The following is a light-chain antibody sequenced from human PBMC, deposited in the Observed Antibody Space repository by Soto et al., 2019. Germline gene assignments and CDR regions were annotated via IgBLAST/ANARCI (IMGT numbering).Light chain of an antibody. J-gene: IGKJ2*03. Sequence: DIQMTQFPSTLSASVGDRVTLSCRASQIIANWLAWYQQRPGKAPTLVIFDATKLQSGVPTRFSASVSGADFTLTISSLQPEDFATYYCLQYITFPHSFGPGTRLEIQ. CDR3: LQYITFPHS. CDR1: QIIANW. V-gene: IGKV1-5*01. CDR2: DAT.